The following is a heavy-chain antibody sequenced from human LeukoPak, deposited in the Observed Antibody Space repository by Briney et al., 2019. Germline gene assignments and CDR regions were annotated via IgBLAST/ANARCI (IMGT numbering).Heavy chain of an antibody. V-gene: IGHV4-34*01. CDR3: ARSSIRGVPDY. CDR1: GEAVNDYY. J-gene: IGHJ4*02. CDR2: IRLGGST. Sequence: SETLSLTCAVYGEAVNDYYWSWIRQTPGKGLQWIGEIRLGGSTNSNPSLKRGTRTSRAMSKKQRSLSLTSVTAADTAVYYCARSSIRGVPDYWGQGIVVSVSS. D-gene: IGHD3-10*01.